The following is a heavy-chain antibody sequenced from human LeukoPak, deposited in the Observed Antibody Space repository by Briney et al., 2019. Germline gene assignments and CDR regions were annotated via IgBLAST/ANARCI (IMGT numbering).Heavy chain of an antibody. CDR3: ARGYSSPVPNFDY. CDR2: FNPNSGGT. D-gene: IGHD6-19*01. J-gene: IGHJ4*02. CDR1: GYTFTGYY. V-gene: IGHV1-2*02. Sequence: ASVKVSCKASGYTFTGYYMHWVRQAPGQGLEWMGWFNPNSGGTNYAQEFQGRVTMTRDTSISTAYMELSRLRSDDTAVYYCARGYSSPVPNFDYWGQGTLVTVSS.